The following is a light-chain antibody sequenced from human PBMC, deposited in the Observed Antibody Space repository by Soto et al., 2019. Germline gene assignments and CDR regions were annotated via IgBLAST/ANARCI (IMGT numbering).Light chain of an antibody. CDR2: ENN. Sequence: QSVLTQPPSVSAAPGQMVTISCSGSSSSIGSNYVSWYQQVPGTAPKLLIYENNKRPSGIPDRFSGSKSGTSATLGIAGPKTGDEADSYCGTWDSRLSVYVFGSGTKVTVL. CDR1: SSSIGSNY. J-gene: IGLJ1*01. CDR3: GTWDSRLSVYV. V-gene: IGLV1-51*01.